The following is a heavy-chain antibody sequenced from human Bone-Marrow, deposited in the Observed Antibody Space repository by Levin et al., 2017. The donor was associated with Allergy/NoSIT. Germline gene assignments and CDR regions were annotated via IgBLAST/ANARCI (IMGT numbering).Heavy chain of an antibody. CDR3: ASSYYDYVWGKYSRDH. CDR1: GFSFSHYV. J-gene: IGHJ4*02. CDR2: ISYDGRDK. D-gene: IGHD3-16*01. V-gene: IGHV3-30*03. Sequence: PAGGSLRLSCAASGFSFSHYVMHWVRQAPGKGLEWVAAISYDGRDKYYGDSVKGRFTISRDNSKNTLYLQMNSLRADDTAVYYSASSYYDYVWGKYSRDHWGQGILVTVSS.